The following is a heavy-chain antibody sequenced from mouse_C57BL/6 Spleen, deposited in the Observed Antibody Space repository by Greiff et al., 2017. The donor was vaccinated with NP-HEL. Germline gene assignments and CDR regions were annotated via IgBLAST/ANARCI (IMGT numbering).Heavy chain of an antibody. D-gene: IGHD1-1*01. CDR2: IHPNSGST. J-gene: IGHJ4*01. CDR3: ARVGYYCGSDYDYAIDY. Sequence: VQLQQPGAELVKPGASVKLSCKASGYTFTSYWMHWVKQRPGQGLEWIGMIHPNSGSTNYNEKFKSKATLTVDKSSSTAYMQLSSLTSEDSAVSYCARVGYYCGSDYDYAIDYWGQGTSVTVSS. CDR1: GYTFTSYW. V-gene: IGHV1-64*01.